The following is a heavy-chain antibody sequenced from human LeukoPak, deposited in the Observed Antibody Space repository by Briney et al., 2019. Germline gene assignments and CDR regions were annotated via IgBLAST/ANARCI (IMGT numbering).Heavy chain of an antibody. CDR3: AREDVDTAMARYYYCGMDV. CDR1: GFTFSSYG. Sequence: GRSLRLSCAASGFTFSSYGMHWVRQAPGKGLEWVAVIWYDGSNRYYADSVKGRFTISRDNSKNTLYLQMNSLRAEDTAVYYCAREDVDTAMARYYYCGMDVWGQGTTVTVSS. D-gene: IGHD5-18*01. CDR2: IWYDGSNR. J-gene: IGHJ6*02. V-gene: IGHV3-33*01.